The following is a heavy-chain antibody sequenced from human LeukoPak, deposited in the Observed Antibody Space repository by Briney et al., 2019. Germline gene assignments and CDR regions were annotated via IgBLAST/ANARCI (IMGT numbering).Heavy chain of an antibody. V-gene: IGHV3-30*02. Sequence: GGSLRLSCAASGFTFCSFGMHWVPQAPGKGLEWVAFIRYDGSNKYYADSVKGRVTISRDNSKNTLYLQMNSLRTEDTAVYYCAKGGAYYDSYLIDYWGQGTLVTVSS. D-gene: IGHD3-22*01. J-gene: IGHJ4*02. CDR2: IRYDGSNK. CDR1: GFTFCSFG. CDR3: AKGGAYYDSYLIDY.